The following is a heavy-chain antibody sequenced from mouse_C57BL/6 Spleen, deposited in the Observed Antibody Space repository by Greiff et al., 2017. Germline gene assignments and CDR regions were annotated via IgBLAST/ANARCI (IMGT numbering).Heavy chain of an antibody. D-gene: IGHD2-2*01. CDR1: GYAFSSYW. J-gene: IGHJ4*01. CDR3: ARGGDGYDEDY. CDR2: IYPGDGDT. Sequence: VQLQQSGAELVKPGASVKISCKASGYAFSSYWMNWVKPRPGKGLEWIGQIYPGDGDTNYNGKFKGKATLTADKSSSTAYMQLSSLTSEDSAVYFGARGGDGYDEDYWGQGTSVTVSS. V-gene: IGHV1-80*01.